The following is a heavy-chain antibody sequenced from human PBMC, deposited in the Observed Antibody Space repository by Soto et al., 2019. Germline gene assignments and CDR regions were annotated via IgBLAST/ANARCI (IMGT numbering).Heavy chain of an antibody. CDR2: IKQAGSEK. CDR3: AREKRANGYFDY. D-gene: IGHD6-25*01. Sequence: VQLGEFGGGLVQTGGSLRLSCAASGFTFSAYWMSWVRQAPGKGLEWVANIKQAGSEKYYVDSVNGRFIISRDDAKNSLFLQVNSLRVEDTAVYYCAREKRANGYFDYWGQGTLVTVSS. V-gene: IGHV3-7*01. CDR1: GFTFSAYW. J-gene: IGHJ4*02.